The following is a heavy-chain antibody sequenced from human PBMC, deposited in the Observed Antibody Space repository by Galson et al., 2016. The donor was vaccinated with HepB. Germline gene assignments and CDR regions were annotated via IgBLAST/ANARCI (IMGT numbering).Heavy chain of an antibody. CDR1: GFTFSSYD. J-gene: IGHJ6*02. D-gene: IGHD3-22*01. CDR2: IGADGGT. Sequence: SLRLSCAASGFTFSSYDMHWVRQATGKGLELVSAIGADGGTYYAGSVKGRFTISRENAKNSLYLQMNSLRAGDTAVYYCVRILYDRSARDYYGMDVWGQGITFTVSS. CDR3: VRILYDRSARDYYGMDV. V-gene: IGHV3-13*01.